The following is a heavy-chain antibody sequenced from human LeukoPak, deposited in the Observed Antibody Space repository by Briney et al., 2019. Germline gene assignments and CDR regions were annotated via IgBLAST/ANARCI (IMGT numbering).Heavy chain of an antibody. D-gene: IGHD6-19*01. CDR1: GTPIDVGY. CDR3: AKESGGWPVS. V-gene: IGHV4-59*08. CDR2: TYYSGAT. Sequence: PSETLSLTCAVPGTPIDVGYWSWFRQPPGKGLQWIGETYYSGATKYNPALTSRVTISIQVMKSTLSLTMTSVTSADTAVYFCAKESGGWPVSWGQGTLVTVSS. J-gene: IGHJ5*02.